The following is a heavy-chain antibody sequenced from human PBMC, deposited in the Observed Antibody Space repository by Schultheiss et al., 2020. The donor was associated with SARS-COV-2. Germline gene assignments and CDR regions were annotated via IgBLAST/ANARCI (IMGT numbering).Heavy chain of an antibody. J-gene: IGHJ4*02. D-gene: IGHD6-19*01. CDR1: GFTFSSYG. Sequence: GESLKISCAASGFTFSSYGMHWVRQAPGKGLEWVAVIWYDGINKYYADSVKGRFTISRYADSVKGRFTISRDSSKNTLYLQMNSLRAEDTAVYYCARGYTSPTSFDYWGQGTLVTVSS. CDR3: ARGYTSPTSFDY. V-gene: IGHV3-33*08. CDR2: IWYDGINK.